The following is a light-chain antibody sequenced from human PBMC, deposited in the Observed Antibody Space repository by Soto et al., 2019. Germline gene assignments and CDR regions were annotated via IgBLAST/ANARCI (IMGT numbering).Light chain of an antibody. J-gene: IGLJ1*01. CDR3: SSYTTSNTRQIV. Sequence: QSALTQPASVSGSPGQSITISCTGTSSDVGGYNYVSWYQQHPGTAPKFMIYDVSNRPSGVSNRFSGSKSGNTASLTISGPQAEDEDDYYCSSYTTSNTRQIVFGTGTKLTVL. CDR1: SSDVGGYNY. V-gene: IGLV2-14*01. CDR2: DVS.